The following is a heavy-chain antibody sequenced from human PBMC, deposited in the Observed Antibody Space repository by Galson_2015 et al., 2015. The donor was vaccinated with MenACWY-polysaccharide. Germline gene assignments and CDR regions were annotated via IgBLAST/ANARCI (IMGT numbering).Heavy chain of an antibody. Sequence: ETLSLTCTVSGGSISSTTYVWAWIRQPPGKGLEWVGSTHYSGSTTYNSSLKSRVTISVDTSKNQFSLKLSSVTAADTAVYYCARPKPVNGWFDPWGQGTLVTVSS. CDR3: ARPKPVNGWFDP. D-gene: IGHD2-8*01. J-gene: IGHJ5*02. V-gene: IGHV4-39*01. CDR2: THYSGST. CDR1: GGSISSTTYV.